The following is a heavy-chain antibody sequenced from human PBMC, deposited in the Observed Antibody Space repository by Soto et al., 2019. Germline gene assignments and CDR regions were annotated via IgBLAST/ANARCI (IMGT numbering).Heavy chain of an antibody. Sequence: SETLSLTCAVYGGSFPGYYWSWIRQPPGKGLEWIGEINHSGSTNYNPSLKSRVTISVDTSKNQFSLKLSSVTAADTAVYYFARGLGERGYSYGGRYYYYYMDVWGKGTTVT. CDR1: GGSFPGYY. CDR3: ARGLGERGYSYGGRYYYYYMDV. J-gene: IGHJ6*03. CDR2: INHSGST. V-gene: IGHV4-34*01. D-gene: IGHD5-18*01.